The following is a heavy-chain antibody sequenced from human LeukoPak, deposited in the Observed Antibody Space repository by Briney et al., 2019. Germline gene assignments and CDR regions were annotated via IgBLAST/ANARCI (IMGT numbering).Heavy chain of an antibody. CDR3: AALTHYSSGGRVIDY. V-gene: IGHV1-2*06. CDR2: INPNSGGT. D-gene: IGHD6-19*01. Sequence: GASVKVSCKASGYTFTGYYMYWVRQAPGQGLEWMGRINPNSGGTNYAQKFQGRVTMTRDTSISTAYMELSRLRSDDTAVYYCAALTHYSSGGRVIDYWGQRTLVTVSS. CDR1: GYTFTGYY. J-gene: IGHJ4*02.